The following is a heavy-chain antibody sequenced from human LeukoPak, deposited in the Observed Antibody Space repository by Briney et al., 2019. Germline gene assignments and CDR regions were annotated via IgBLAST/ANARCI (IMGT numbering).Heavy chain of an antibody. Sequence: GGSLRLSCAASGFTFSTYWMTWVRQAPGKGLEWVANIKEDGSDKYYVDSVKGRFTISRDNAKNSLYLQMNNLRAEDTAVYYCARPYDTRGYFPDYWGQGTLVTVSS. D-gene: IGHD3-22*01. J-gene: IGHJ4*02. CDR3: ARPYDTRGYFPDY. V-gene: IGHV3-7*01. CDR1: GFTFSTYW. CDR2: IKEDGSDK.